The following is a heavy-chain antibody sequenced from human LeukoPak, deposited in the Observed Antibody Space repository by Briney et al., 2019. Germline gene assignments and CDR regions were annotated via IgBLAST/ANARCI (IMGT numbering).Heavy chain of an antibody. CDR1: GGSISSSSYY. D-gene: IGHD6-13*01. CDR3: ARVGVAVARPVGRGNWFDP. J-gene: IGHJ5*02. V-gene: IGHV4-39*07. CDR2: IYYSGTT. Sequence: SETMSLTCTVSGGSISSSSYYWGRLRQPPVKGMEWIGSIYYSGTTYYNPSLKSRVTISVDTSKNQFSLKLNSVTAADTAVYYCARVGVAVARPVGRGNWFDPWGQGTLVTVSS.